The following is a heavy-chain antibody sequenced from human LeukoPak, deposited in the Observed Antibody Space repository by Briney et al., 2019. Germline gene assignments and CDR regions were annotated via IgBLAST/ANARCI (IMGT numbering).Heavy chain of an antibody. J-gene: IGHJ4*02. Sequence: GGSLRLSCVASGFTFSNFWMSWVRQAPGKGPEWVANIKQDGDETYYLDSVKGRFTVSRDNAKNSLYLQMNTLRAEDTALYYCARDHPDTAFDYWGQGTLVTVSS. CDR3: ARDHPDTAFDY. D-gene: IGHD5-18*01. V-gene: IGHV3-7*01. CDR1: GFTFSNFW. CDR2: IKQDGDET.